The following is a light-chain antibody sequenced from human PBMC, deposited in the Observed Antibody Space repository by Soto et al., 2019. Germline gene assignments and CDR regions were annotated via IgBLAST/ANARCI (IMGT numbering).Light chain of an antibody. CDR2: AAS. CDR3: QQSYSTPFVT. CDR1: QSISSY. Sequence: DIQMTQSPSSLSGSVVDRFTITFLASQSISSYLNWYQQKPGKAPKLLIYAASSLQSGVPSRFSGSRSGTDFTLTISSLQPEDFATYYCQQSYSTPFVTFGQGTRLEIK. J-gene: IGKJ5*01. V-gene: IGKV1-39*01.